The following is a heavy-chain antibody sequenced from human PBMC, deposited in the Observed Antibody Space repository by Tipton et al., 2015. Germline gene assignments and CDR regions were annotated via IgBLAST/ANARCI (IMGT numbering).Heavy chain of an antibody. CDR2: IYYSGST. Sequence: TLSLTCNVSGGSISSYYWSWIGQPTGKGLEWFGFIYYSGSTNYNPSLKSRVTISVDTSKNQFSLKLRSVTAADTAVYYCARLRVAPTGGGFDYWGQGTLVTVSS. D-gene: IGHD1-1*01. CDR3: ARLRVAPTGGGFDY. J-gene: IGHJ4*02. CDR1: GGSISSYY. V-gene: IGHV4-59*07.